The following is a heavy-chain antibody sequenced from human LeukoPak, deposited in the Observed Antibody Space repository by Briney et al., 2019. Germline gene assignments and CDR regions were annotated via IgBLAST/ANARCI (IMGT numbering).Heavy chain of an antibody. CDR3: ARALRGYGPPY. Sequence: GGSLRLSCAASGFTFSSYWMSWVRQAPGKGLEWVSYISSSGRTIYYADSVKGRFTISRDNSKNSLYLQMNSLRAEDTAVYYCARALRGYGPPYWGQGTLVTVSS. J-gene: IGHJ4*02. V-gene: IGHV3-48*04. D-gene: IGHD5-18*01. CDR1: GFTFSSYW. CDR2: ISSSGRTI.